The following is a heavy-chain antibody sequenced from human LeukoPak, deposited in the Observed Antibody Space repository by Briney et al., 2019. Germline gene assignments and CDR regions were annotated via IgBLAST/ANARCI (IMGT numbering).Heavy chain of an antibody. J-gene: IGHJ4*02. Sequence: ASVKVSCKASGYTFTSYDINWVRQATGQGLEWMGWMNPNSGNTGCAQKFQGRVTMTRNTTISTAYMELSSLRSEDTAVYYCARGTYLRFLEKDDYWGQGTLVTVSS. V-gene: IGHV1-8*01. CDR1: GYTFTSYD. D-gene: IGHD3-3*01. CDR3: ARGTYLRFLEKDDY. CDR2: MNPNSGNT.